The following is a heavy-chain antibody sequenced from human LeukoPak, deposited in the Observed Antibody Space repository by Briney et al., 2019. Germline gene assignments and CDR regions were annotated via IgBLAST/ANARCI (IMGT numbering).Heavy chain of an antibody. CDR1: GGSFSGYY. J-gene: IGHJ5*02. D-gene: IGHD3-3*01. CDR3: ARDRKNYYDFWSGYYRISVWFDP. CDR2: INHSGST. V-gene: IGHV4-34*01. Sequence: SETLSLTCAVYGGSFSGYYWSWIRQPPGKGLEWIGEINHSGSTNYNPSLKSRVTISVDTSKNQSSLKLSSVTAADTAVYYCARDRKNYYDFWSGYYRISVWFDPWGQGTLVTVSS.